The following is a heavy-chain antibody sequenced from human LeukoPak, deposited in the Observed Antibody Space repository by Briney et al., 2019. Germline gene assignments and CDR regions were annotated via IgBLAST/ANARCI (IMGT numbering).Heavy chain of an antibody. J-gene: IGHJ4*02. CDR1: GFTFSSYA. D-gene: IGHD2-2*01. CDR3: AKDRRLRGNVVVVPAAKYYFDY. CDR2: ISGGGGTT. Sequence: HPRGSLRLSCAASGFTFSSYAMSWVRQAPGKGLEWVSAISGGGGTTYYADSVKGRFTISRDNSKNTLYLQMNSLRAEDTAVYYCAKDRRLRGNVVVVPAAKYYFDYWGQGTLVTVSS. V-gene: IGHV3-23*01.